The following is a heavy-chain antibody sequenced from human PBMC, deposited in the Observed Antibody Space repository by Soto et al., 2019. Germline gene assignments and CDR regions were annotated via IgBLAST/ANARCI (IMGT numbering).Heavy chain of an antibody. Sequence: QVRLEQSGDEVKKRGASEKVSYKASEYTFTSYDINWVRQATGQGLEWMGWMNPNSGNTGFAQKFQGRVAMTRNTSINTAYMELSNLESEDTAVYYCARGPHCSSPCCFARSAWFDPCGQGTLVTVSS. D-gene: IGHD2-2*01. CDR3: ARGPHCSSPCCFARSAWFDP. CDR2: MNPNSGNT. V-gene: IGHV1-8*01. J-gene: IGHJ5*02. CDR1: EYTFTSYD.